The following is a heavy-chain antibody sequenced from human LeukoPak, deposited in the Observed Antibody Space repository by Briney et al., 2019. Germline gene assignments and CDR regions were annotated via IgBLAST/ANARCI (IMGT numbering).Heavy chain of an antibody. CDR1: GDSVSSNSAA. CDR3: ARDRAGIYSYGSGSYYKRADAFDI. J-gene: IGHJ3*02. V-gene: IGHV6-1*01. Sequence: SQTLSLTCAISGDSVSSNSAAWNWIRQSPSRGLEWLGRTYYRSKWYNDYAVSVKSRITINPDTSKNQFSLQLNSVTPEDTAVYYCARDRAGIYSYGSGSYYKRADAFDIWGQGTMVTVSS. CDR2: TYYRSKWYN. D-gene: IGHD3-10*01.